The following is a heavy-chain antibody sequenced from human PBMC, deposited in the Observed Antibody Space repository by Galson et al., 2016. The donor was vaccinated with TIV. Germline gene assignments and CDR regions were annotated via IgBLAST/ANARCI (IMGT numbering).Heavy chain of an antibody. CDR2: IIPVFGTA. Sequence: SVKVSCKASGGSFISYTISWVRQAPGQGLEWMGGIIPVFGTANYAQKFQGRVMITTDESTRPAYMELSSLRADDTAVYYCASPRVPAASPTHWYFDLWGRGTLVTVSS. D-gene: IGHD2-2*01. V-gene: IGHV1-69*05. CDR3: ASPRVPAASPTHWYFDL. J-gene: IGHJ2*01. CDR1: GGSFISYT.